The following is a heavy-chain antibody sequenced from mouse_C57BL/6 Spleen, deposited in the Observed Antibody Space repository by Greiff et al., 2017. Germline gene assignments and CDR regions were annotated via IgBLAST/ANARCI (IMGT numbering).Heavy chain of an antibody. CDR1: GYTFTDYY. D-gene: IGHD3-1*01. V-gene: IGHV1-26*01. CDR3: ARSGPFDY. CDR2: INPNDGGT. J-gene: IGHJ2*01. Sequence: EVQLQQSGPELVKPGASVKISCKASGYTFTDYYMNWVKQRHGQSLEWIGDINPNDGGTSYNQKFKGKATLTVDKSSSTAYMKLSSLTSEDSAVYYSARSGPFDYWGQGTTLTVSS.